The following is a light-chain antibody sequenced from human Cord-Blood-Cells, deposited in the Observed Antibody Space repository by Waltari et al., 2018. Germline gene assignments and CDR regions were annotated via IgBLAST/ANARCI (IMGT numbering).Light chain of an antibody. CDR2: WAS. V-gene: IGKV4-1*01. CDR3: QQYYSTPPT. Sequence: DIVMTQSPDSLAVSLGERATINCKSSQSVLYSSNNKNYLAWYQQKPGQLPKLLIYWASTRESGVPERFSGSGSGTDFTLTISSLQAEDVAVYYCQQYYSTPPTFGQGTKVEIK. CDR1: QSVLYSSNNKNY. J-gene: IGKJ1*01.